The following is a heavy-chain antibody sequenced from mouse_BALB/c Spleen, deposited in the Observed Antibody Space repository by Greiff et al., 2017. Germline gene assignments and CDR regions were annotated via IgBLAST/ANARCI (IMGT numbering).Heavy chain of an antibody. D-gene: IGHD2-10*02. V-gene: IGHV3-2*02. CDR3: ARGGYGNYEDYFDY. J-gene: IGHJ2*01. Sequence: EVQLQQSGPGLVKPSQSLSLTCTVTGYSITSDYAWNWIRQFPGNKLEWMGSISYSGSTSYNPSLKSRISITRYTSKNQFFLQLNSVTTEDTATYYCARGGYGNYEDYFDYWGQGTTRTVSS. CDR1: GYSITSDYA. CDR2: ISYSGST.